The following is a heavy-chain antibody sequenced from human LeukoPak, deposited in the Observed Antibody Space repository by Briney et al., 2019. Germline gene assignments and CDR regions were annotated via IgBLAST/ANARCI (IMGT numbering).Heavy chain of an antibody. CDR3: AREGVQQLAPDY. Sequence: SETLSLTCAVYGGAFSGYYWSWIRQPPGKGLEWSGEINHSGSTNYNPSLKSRVTTSVDTSKNQFSLKLSSVTAADTGVYYCAREGVQQLAPDYWGQGTLVTVSS. CDR2: INHSGST. J-gene: IGHJ4*02. V-gene: IGHV4-34*01. CDR1: GGAFSGYY. D-gene: IGHD6-13*01.